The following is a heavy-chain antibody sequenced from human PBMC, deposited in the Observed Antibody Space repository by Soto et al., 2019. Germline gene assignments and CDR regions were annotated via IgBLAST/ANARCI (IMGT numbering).Heavy chain of an antibody. Sequence: GASVKVSCKVSGYTLTELSMHWVRQAPGKGLEWMGGFDPEDGETIYAQKVQGRVTMTEDTSTDTAYMELSSLRSEDTAVYYCATGYSGSYYERAFDIWGQGTTVTVSS. CDR1: GYTLTELS. CDR3: ATGYSGSYYERAFDI. V-gene: IGHV1-24*01. D-gene: IGHD1-26*01. J-gene: IGHJ3*02. CDR2: FDPEDGET.